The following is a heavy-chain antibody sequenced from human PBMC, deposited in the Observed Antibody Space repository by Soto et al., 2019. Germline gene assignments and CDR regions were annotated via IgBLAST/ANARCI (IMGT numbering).Heavy chain of an antibody. Sequence: GGSLILSCAASGFTFSSYSMNWVRQAPGKGLEWVSSISSSSSYIYYADSVKGRFTISRDNSKNTLYLQMSSLRAEDTAEYYCAKAVVVAGTSFYFYGMDVWGQGTTVTVSS. J-gene: IGHJ6*02. CDR2: ISSSSSYI. V-gene: IGHV3-21*04. CDR1: GFTFSSYS. CDR3: AKAVVVAGTSFYFYGMDV. D-gene: IGHD2-15*01.